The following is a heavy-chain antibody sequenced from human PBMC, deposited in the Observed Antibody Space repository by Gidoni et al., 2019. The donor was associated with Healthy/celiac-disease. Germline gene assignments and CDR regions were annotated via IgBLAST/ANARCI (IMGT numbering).Heavy chain of an antibody. Sequence: VPLVESGGGLVKPGGSLRLSYPASGFTFRNAWGSWVRQAPGKGLEWVGRSKSKTDGGKTDYAEPVKGRFTISRDDSKNTLYLQMNSLKTEDTAVYYCTIYSSSSPYYYYGMDVWGQGTTVTVSS. J-gene: IGHJ6*02. V-gene: IGHV3-15*01. CDR1: GFTFRNAW. D-gene: IGHD6-13*01. CDR2: SKSKTDGGKT. CDR3: TIYSSSSPYYYYGMDV.